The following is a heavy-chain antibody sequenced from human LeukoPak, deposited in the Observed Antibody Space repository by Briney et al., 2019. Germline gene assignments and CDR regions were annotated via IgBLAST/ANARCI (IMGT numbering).Heavy chain of an antibody. Sequence: SETLSLTCTVSGGSIGSYYWSWIRQPPGKGLEWIGYIYSSGSTNYNPSLKSRVTISLDTSKNQFSLKLTSVTAADTAVYYCARQAGSGGCLDYWGQGTLVTVSS. V-gene: IGHV4-59*08. CDR3: ARQAGSGGCLDY. D-gene: IGHD3-10*01. CDR2: IYSSGST. CDR1: GGSIGSYY. J-gene: IGHJ4*02.